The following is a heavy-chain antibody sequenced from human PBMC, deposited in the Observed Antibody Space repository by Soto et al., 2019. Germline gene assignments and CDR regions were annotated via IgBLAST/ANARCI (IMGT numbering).Heavy chain of an antibody. CDR3: ARWWSGSRQGFDP. CDR2: IYYSGST. CDR1: GCSISSVDYY. V-gene: IGHV4-31*02. D-gene: IGHD3-3*01. J-gene: IGHJ5*02. Sequence: SETLSLTCTVSGCSISSVDYYLIRIRQHPGKGLEWIGYIYYSGSTYYSPSLKSRVTISVDTSKNQFSLKLSSVTAADTAVYYCARWWSGSRQGFDPWGQGTLVTVS.